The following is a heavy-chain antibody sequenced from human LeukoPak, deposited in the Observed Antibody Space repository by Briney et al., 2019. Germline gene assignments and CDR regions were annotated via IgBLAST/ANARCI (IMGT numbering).Heavy chain of an antibody. CDR2: ISSSGSTI. Sequence: GGSLRLSCAASGFTFSDYYMSWIRQAPGKGLEWVSYISSSGSTIYYADSVKGRFTISRDNSKNTLYLQMNSLRAEDTAVYYCAKVVHYDFWSGSLGDVWGKGTTVTVSS. V-gene: IGHV3-11*01. CDR3: AKVVHYDFWSGSLGDV. CDR1: GFTFSDYY. J-gene: IGHJ6*04. D-gene: IGHD3-3*01.